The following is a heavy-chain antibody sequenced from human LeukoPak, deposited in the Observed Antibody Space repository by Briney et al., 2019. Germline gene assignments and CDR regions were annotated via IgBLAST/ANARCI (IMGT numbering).Heavy chain of an antibody. J-gene: IGHJ4*02. D-gene: IGHD6-19*01. CDR2: INPNSGGT. Sequence: ASVKVSCKASGYTFTGYYIHWVRQAPGQGLERMGWINPNSGGTNNAQKFQGRVTMTRDTSISTAYVELSKLRSDDVAVYYCARVLFYSSGNKSNRVDYWGQGTLVTVSS. CDR3: ARVLFYSSGNKSNRVDY. V-gene: IGHV1-2*02. CDR1: GYTFTGYY.